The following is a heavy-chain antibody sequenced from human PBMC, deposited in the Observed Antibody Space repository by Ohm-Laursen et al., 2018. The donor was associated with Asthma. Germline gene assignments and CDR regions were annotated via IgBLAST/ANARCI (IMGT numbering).Heavy chain of an antibody. D-gene: IGHD1-1*01. Sequence: SVTVSCKSLGGTLGTSVIGWVRPAPGQGLEWMGTIVPVFAAAHYAQKFQGRLTITAGESTTTYMELTSLTSDDTAFYYCARDPRTTVIPFFDYWGQGTLVTVS. CDR1: GGTLGTSV. V-gene: IGHV1-69*13. CDR3: ARDPRTTVIPFFDY. J-gene: IGHJ4*02. CDR2: IVPVFAAA.